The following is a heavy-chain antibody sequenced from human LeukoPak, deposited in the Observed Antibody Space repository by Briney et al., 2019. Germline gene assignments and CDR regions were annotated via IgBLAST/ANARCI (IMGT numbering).Heavy chain of an antibody. V-gene: IGHV3-30*04. Sequence: RXAPXXXLEWVAVISYDGSNKYYADSVKGRFTISRDNSKNTLYLQMNSLKAEDTAVYYCARNYYGSGHFDYWGQGTLVTVSS. CDR2: ISYDGSNK. CDR3: ARNYYGSGHFDY. D-gene: IGHD3-10*01. J-gene: IGHJ4*02.